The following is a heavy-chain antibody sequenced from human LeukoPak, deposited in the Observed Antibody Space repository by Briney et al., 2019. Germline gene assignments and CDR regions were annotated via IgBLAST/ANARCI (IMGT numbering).Heavy chain of an antibody. Sequence: PSDTLSLTCTVSGRSISNYFWSWLRQPPAKGLDGIGNKNYSGSTNYNPSLKNRFTMPVDRSKDHFFLKLSSVTAPDTPVSYVARLSLSIGERKEYAFDIWGQGTMVTVSS. CDR3: ARLSLSIGERKEYAFDI. CDR2: KNYSGST. D-gene: IGHD2/OR15-2a*01. J-gene: IGHJ3*02. V-gene: IGHV4-59*08. CDR1: GRSISNYF.